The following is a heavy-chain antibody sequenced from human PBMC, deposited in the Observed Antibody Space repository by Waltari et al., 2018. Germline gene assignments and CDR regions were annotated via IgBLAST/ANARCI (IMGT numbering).Heavy chain of an antibody. CDR2: FDPEDGET. CDR1: GYTLTELS. D-gene: IGHD2-21*01. J-gene: IGHJ4*02. CDR3: ATPRGGLDIVVGFDY. Sequence: QVQLVQSGAEVKKPGASVKVSCKVFGYTLTELSMHWVRQAPGKGREGMGGFDPEDGETIYAQRFQGRGTMTEDTSTDTAYMELSSLRSEDTAVYYCATPRGGLDIVVGFDYWGQGTLVTVSS. V-gene: IGHV1-24*01.